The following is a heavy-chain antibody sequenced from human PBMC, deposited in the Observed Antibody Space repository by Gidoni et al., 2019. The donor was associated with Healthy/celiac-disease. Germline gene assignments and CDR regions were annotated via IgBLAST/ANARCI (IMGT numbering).Heavy chain of an antibody. V-gene: IGHV3-9*01. CDR3: AKEIGQPGSYYAGFDY. D-gene: IGHD3-10*01. CDR2: ISWNSGSI. Sequence: EVQLVESGGGLVQPGRSLRLSCAASGFPFDDYARHWVRQDQGKGLEWVVGISWNSGSIGYADSVKGRFTISRDNAKNSLYLQRNSLRAEDTALYYCAKEIGQPGSYYAGFDYWGQGTLVTVSS. CDR1: GFPFDDYA. J-gene: IGHJ4*02.